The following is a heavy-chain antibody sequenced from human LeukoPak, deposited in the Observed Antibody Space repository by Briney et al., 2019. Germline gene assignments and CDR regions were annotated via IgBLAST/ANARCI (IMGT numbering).Heavy chain of an antibody. CDR1: GYTFTSYY. V-gene: IGHV1-46*01. CDR3: ATVRSEGTVPTEDYYYGMDV. Sequence: ASVKVSCKASGYTFTSYYMHWVRQAPGQGLEWMGIINPSGGSTSYAQKFQGRVTMTRETSTSTVYMELSSLRSEDTAVYYCATVRSEGTVPTEDYYYGMDVWGQGTTVTVSS. J-gene: IGHJ6*02. CDR2: INPSGGST. D-gene: IGHD2-2*01.